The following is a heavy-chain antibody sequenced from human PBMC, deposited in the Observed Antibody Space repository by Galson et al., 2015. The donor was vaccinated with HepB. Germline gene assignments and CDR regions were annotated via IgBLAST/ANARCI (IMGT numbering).Heavy chain of an antibody. J-gene: IGHJ4*02. CDR1: GGSISSYY. Sequence: SETLSLTCTVSGGSISSYYWSWIRQPPGKGLEWIGYIYYSGSTNYNPSLKSRVTISVDTSKNQFSLKLSSVTAADTAAYYCARSLRYSGYDWGQGTLVTVSS. CDR3: ARSLRYSGYD. V-gene: IGHV4-59*08. D-gene: IGHD5-12*01. CDR2: IYYSGST.